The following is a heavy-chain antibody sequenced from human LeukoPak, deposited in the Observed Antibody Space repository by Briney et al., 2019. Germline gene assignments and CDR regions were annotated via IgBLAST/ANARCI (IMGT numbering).Heavy chain of an antibody. J-gene: IGHJ5*02. CDR2: INPNSGGT. CDR3: AREYGSGSYSWFDP. D-gene: IGHD1-26*01. CDR1: GYTFTAYY. Sequence: ASVKVSCKASGYTFTAYYIHWVRQAPGQGLEWMGWINPNSGGTNYAQKFQGRVTMTRDTSISTAYMDLSRLRSDDAAVYYCAREYGSGSYSWFDPWGQGTLVTVSS. V-gene: IGHV1-2*02.